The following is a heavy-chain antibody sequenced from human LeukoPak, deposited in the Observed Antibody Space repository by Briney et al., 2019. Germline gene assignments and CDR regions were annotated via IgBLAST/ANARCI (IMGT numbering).Heavy chain of an antibody. CDR2: FDPDAGEV. D-gene: IGHD3-3*01. CDR1: GYTLTKLS. V-gene: IGHV1-24*01. CDR3: TTEGRSGYDSDY. Sequence: ASVTVSCKVSGYTLTKLSMHWVRQAPGKGLEWVGGFDPDAGEVIYAQKFQGRVTMTEDTSTDTAYMELNSLRFEDTAVYYCTTEGRSGYDSDYWGQGTLVTVSS. J-gene: IGHJ4*02.